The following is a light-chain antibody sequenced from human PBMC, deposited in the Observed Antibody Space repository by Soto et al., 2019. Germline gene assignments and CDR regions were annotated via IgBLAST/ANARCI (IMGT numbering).Light chain of an antibody. CDR1: QTISTF. J-gene: IGKJ1*01. V-gene: IGKV1-39*01. CDR3: QQSYSSPPWT. CDR2: RAS. Sequence: DIQMTQSPSSLSASVGDRVTISCRASQTISTFLNWYQQKPGKAPRLLIYRASSVNSGVPPRFSGSGSGRDFTLTISSLRPEDFATYFCQQSYSSPPWTFGQGTKVDIK.